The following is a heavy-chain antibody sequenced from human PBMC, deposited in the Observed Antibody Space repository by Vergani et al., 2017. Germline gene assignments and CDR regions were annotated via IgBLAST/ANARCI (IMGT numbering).Heavy chain of an antibody. Sequence: EVQLVESGGGLVQPGGSLRLSCAASGFTFSSYAMHWVRQAPGKGLEYVSAISSNGGSTYYANSVKGRFTISRDNSKNTLYLQMGSLRAEDMAVYYCARILYDSSGYYSDQNDAFDIWGQGTMVTVSS. CDR3: ARILYDSSGYYSDQNDAFDI. CDR1: GFTFSSYA. V-gene: IGHV3-64*01. J-gene: IGHJ3*02. D-gene: IGHD3-22*01. CDR2: ISSNGGST.